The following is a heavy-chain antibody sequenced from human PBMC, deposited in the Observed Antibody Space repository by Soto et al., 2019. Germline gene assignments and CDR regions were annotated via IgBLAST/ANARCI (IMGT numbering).Heavy chain of an antibody. J-gene: IGHJ4*02. D-gene: IGHD2-15*01. Sequence: SETLSLTCTVSGGSISSGDYYWSWIRQPPGKGLEWIGYIYYSGSTYYNPSLKSRVTISVDTSKNQFSLKLSSVTAADTAVYYCARARGARYFDYWGRGTLVTVSS. V-gene: IGHV4-30-4*01. CDR2: IYYSGST. CDR1: GGSISSGDYY. CDR3: ARARGARYFDY.